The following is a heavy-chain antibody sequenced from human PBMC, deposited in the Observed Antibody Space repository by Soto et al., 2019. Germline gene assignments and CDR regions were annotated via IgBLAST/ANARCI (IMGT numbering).Heavy chain of an antibody. V-gene: IGHV4-31*03. J-gene: IGHJ3*02. CDR2: IYYSGST. CDR1: GGSISSGGYY. CDR3: ARDANTFLSAFDI. Sequence: QVQLQESGPGLVKPSQTLSLTCTVSGGSISSGGYYWSWIRQHPGKGLEWIGYIYYSGSTYYNPSRQRRVTISVDTSKNQFSRKLSSVTAADTAVYYCARDANTFLSAFDIWCQGTMVTVSS.